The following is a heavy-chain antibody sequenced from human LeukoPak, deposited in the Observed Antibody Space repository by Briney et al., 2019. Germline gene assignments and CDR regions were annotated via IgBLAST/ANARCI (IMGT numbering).Heavy chain of an antibody. V-gene: IGHV5-51*01. CDR1: GYSFTSYW. D-gene: IGHD1-26*01. CDR3: ARLTNLYSGSHWY. Sequence: GESLKISCKGSGYSFTSYWIAWVRQMLGKGLEWMGIIYPGDSDTRYSPSFQGQVTISADKFISTAYLQWSSLKASDTAMYYCARLTNLYSGSHWYWGQGTLVTVSS. J-gene: IGHJ4*02. CDR2: IYPGDSDT.